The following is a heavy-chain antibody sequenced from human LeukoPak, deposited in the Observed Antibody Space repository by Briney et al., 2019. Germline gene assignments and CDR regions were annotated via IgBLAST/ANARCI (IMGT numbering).Heavy chain of an antibody. CDR2: IYHSGST. D-gene: IGHD6-19*01. J-gene: IGHJ6*02. Sequence: SETLSLTCAVSGGSISSGGYSWSWIRQPPGKGLEWIGYIYHSGSTYYNPSLKSRVTMSVDTSKNQSSLKLSSVTAADTAVYYCARGGSGWYDYYXYGMDVWGQGTTVTVSS. CDR1: GGSISSGGYS. V-gene: IGHV4-30-2*01. CDR3: ARGGSGWYDYYXYGMDV.